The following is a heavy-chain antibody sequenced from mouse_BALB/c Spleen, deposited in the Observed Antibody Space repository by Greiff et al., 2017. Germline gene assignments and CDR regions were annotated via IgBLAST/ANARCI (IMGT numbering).Heavy chain of an antibody. J-gene: IGHJ4*01. Sequence: DVKLVESGGGLVKPGGSLKLSCAASGFTFSDYYMYWVRQTPEKRLEWVATISDGGSYTYYPDSVKGRFTISRDNAKNNLYLQMSSLKSEDTAMYYCARGGDGYSYAMDYWGQGTSVTVSS. CDR3: ARGGDGYSYAMDY. D-gene: IGHD2-3*01. CDR2: ISDGGSYT. CDR1: GFTFSDYY. V-gene: IGHV5-4*02.